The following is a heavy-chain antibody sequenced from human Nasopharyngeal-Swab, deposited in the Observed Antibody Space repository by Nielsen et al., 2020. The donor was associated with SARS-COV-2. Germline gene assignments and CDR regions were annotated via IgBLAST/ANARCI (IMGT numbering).Heavy chain of an antibody. D-gene: IGHD3-16*01. Sequence: GVLKISGAASGFTFSSYAMSWVRQAPGKGLEWVSAISGSGGSTYYADSVKGRFTISRDNSKNTLYLQMNSLRAEDTAVYYCAKDCGGVFEYFDYWGQGTLVTVSS. CDR1: GFTFSSYA. J-gene: IGHJ4*02. V-gene: IGHV3-23*01. CDR2: ISGSGGST. CDR3: AKDCGGVFEYFDY.